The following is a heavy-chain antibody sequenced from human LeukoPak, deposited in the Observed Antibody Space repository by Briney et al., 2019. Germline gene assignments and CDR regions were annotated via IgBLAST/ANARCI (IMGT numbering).Heavy chain of an antibody. V-gene: IGHV3-74*01. CDR3: AKERAAGTFDY. D-gene: IGHD6-13*01. Sequence: PGGSLRLSCAASGFTFSNYWMHWVRQAPGKGLVWVSRINSDGINTSYADSVKGRFTISRDNAKNSLYLQMNSLRAEDTALYYCAKERAAGTFDYWGQGTLVTVSS. CDR2: INSDGINT. CDR1: GFTFSNYW. J-gene: IGHJ4*02.